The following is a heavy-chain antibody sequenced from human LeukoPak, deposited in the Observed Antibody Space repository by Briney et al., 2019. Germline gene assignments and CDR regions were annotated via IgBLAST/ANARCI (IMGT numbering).Heavy chain of an antibody. V-gene: IGHV4-59*01. J-gene: IGHJ4*02. CDR2: IYYSGST. D-gene: IGHD2-15*01. CDR3: AGRPDCSGGSCYSAAAVDY. Sequence: SETLSLTCTVSGGSLSSYYWSWIRQPPGKGLEWIGYIYYSGSTNYNPSLRSRVTISVDTSKNQFSLKLSSVTAADTAVYYCAGRPDCSGGSCYSAAAVDYWGQGTLVTVSS. CDR1: GGSLSSYY.